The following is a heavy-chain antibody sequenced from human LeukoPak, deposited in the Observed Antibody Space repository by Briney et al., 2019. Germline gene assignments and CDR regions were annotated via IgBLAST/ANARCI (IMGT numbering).Heavy chain of an antibody. V-gene: IGHV3-43*02. J-gene: IGHJ4*02. CDR2: ISADGGST. CDR1: GLNFDDSA. Sequence: GGSLRLSCVAPGLNFDDSAMHWVRQAPGKRLEWVSLISADGGSTFSADSVKGRFSISRDNSKNSLYLQMNSLRSEDTAVYYCAKESGKFDYWGQGTLVAVSS. CDR3: AKESGKFDY.